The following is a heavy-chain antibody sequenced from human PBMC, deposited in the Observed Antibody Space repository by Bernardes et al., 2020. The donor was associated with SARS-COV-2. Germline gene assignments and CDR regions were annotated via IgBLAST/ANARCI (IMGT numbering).Heavy chain of an antibody. V-gene: IGHV1-3*01. D-gene: IGHD2-2*01. CDR2: INAGNGNT. J-gene: IGHJ6*02. CDR1: GYTFTSYA. Sequence: ASLKVSCEASGYTFTSYAMHWVRQAPGQRLEWMGWINAGNGNTKYSQKFQGRVTITRDTSASTAYMELSSLRSEDTAVYYCARWHRVGSTSPFSMDVWGQGTTVNVSS. CDR3: ARWHRVGSTSPFSMDV.